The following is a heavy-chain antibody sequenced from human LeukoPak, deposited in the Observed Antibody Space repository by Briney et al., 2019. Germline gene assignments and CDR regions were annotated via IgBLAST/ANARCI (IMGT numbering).Heavy chain of an antibody. J-gene: IGHJ4*02. D-gene: IGHD1-26*01. CDR3: ARDRLHSGGFDY. CDR1: GGSFSGYY. V-gene: IGHV4-59*01. Sequence: PSETLSLTCAVYGGSFSGYYWSWIRQPPGKGREWGGYIYYSGSTNYNPSLKSRVTISVETCKKQFSLKLSSVTAADTAVYYCARDRLHSGGFDYWGQGTLVTVSS. CDR2: IYYSGST.